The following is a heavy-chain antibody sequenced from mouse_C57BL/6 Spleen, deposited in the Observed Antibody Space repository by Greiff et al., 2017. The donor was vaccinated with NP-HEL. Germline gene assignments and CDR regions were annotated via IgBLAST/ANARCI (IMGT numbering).Heavy chain of an antibody. CDR3: ARSAPKPYYYGNYFDY. J-gene: IGHJ2*01. CDR2: IYPGDGDT. CDR1: GYAFSSYW. Sequence: QVQLQQSGAELVKPGASVKISCKASGYAFSSYWMNWVKQRPGKGLEWIGQIYPGDGDTNYNGKFKGKATLTADKSSSTAYMQLISLTSEDSAVYFCARSAPKPYYYGNYFDYWGQGTTLTVSS. D-gene: IGHD1-1*01. V-gene: IGHV1-80*01.